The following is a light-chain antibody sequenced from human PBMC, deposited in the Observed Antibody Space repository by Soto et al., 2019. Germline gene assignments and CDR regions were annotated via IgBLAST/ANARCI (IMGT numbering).Light chain of an antibody. CDR2: GVS. CDR3: QQYGSSQWT. CDR1: QNVRSDY. J-gene: IGKJ1*01. Sequence: EIVLTQSPATLSLSPGDRATLSCRASQNVRSDYFAWYQQKPGQAPRVIIFGVSTRASATPDRFRGSGSGTYFTLTISRLEPEDFAVYYCQQYGSSQWTFGQGTKVDIK. V-gene: IGKV3-20*01.